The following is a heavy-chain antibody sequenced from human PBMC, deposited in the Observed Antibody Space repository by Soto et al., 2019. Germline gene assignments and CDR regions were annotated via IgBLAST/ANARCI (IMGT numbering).Heavy chain of an antibody. CDR2: IFPNSGGT. D-gene: IGHD3-16*02. J-gene: IGHJ4*02. CDR1: GYSFSDFY. CDR3: ATLMITFRAVLDDS. V-gene: IGHV1-2*02. Sequence: QVQLVQSGAEVKKPGASVKVSCKASGYSFSDFYIHWVRQAPGQGLEWMGWIFPNSGGTKYEQKFQGSVTMTRDTSINTAYMELRNMTSDDTAIYYCATLMITFRAVLDDSWGQGTLVTVSS.